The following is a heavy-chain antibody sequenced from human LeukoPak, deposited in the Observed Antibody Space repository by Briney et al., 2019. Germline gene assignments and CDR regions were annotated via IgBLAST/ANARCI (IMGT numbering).Heavy chain of an antibody. V-gene: IGHV3-23*01. CDR3: VRDRGTYRPIDY. J-gene: IGHJ4*02. CDR1: GFTFSSYA. Sequence: GGSLRLSCAASGFTFSSYAMSWVRQAPGKGLEWVSGIRRSGDRTYYADSVKGRFTISRNNAQNSLYLQMNSLRAEDTAIYYCVRDRGTYRPIDYWGQGTLVTVSS. CDR2: IRRSGDRT. D-gene: IGHD1-26*01.